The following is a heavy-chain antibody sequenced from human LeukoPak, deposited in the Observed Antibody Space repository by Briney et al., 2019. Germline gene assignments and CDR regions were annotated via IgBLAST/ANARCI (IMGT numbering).Heavy chain of an antibody. CDR3: ARPPTYYLDAFDI. J-gene: IGHJ3*02. V-gene: IGHV5-51*01. Sequence: GESLKISCKGSGYSFTSYWLGWVRQMPGKGLEWMGIIYPGDSDTRYSPSFQGQVTISADKSISTAYLQWSSLKASDTAMYYCARPPTYYLDAFDIWGQGTMVTVSS. CDR1: GYSFTSYW. CDR2: IYPGDSDT. D-gene: IGHD3-10*01.